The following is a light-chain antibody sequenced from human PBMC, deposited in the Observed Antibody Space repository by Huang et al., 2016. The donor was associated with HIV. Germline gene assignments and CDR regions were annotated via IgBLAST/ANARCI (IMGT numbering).Light chain of an antibody. J-gene: IGKJ2*01. CDR1: QGITNY. CDR2: AAS. Sequence: DIQMTQSPSSLSASVGDRVNITCRASQGITNYLAWYQQKPGKVPKLLIYAASTLQSGVPSRFSGSGSGTDFTLTISSLQPEDVATYYCQKDNSAPYTFGQETKLEIK. V-gene: IGKV1-27*01. CDR3: QKDNSAPYT.